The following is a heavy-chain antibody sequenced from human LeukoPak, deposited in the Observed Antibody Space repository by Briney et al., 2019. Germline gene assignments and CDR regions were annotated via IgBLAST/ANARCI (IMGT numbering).Heavy chain of an antibody. CDR1: GGSFSSYY. CDR3: ARGDVGATLDFYYSDMDV. CDR2: INHSGST. J-gene: IGHJ6*02. D-gene: IGHD1-26*01. V-gene: IGHV4-34*01. Sequence: PSETLSLTCAVYGGSFSSYYWSWIRQPPGKGLEWIGEINHSGSTNYNPSLKSRVTISVDTSKNQFSLKLSSVTAADTAVYYCARGDVGATLDFYYSDMDVWGRGTTVTVSS.